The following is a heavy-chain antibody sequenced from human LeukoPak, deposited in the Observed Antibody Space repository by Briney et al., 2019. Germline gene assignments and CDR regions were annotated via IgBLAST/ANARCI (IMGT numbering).Heavy chain of an antibody. CDR3: AKVHEIVVVPAATINC. CDR2: ISGSGGST. J-gene: IGHJ4*02. Sequence: GGSLRLSCAASGFTFSSYAMSWVRQAPGKGLEWVSAISGSGGSTYYADSVKGRFTISRDNSKNTLYLQMNSLRAEDTAVYYCAKVHEIVVVPAATINCWGQGTLVTVSS. D-gene: IGHD2-2*01. CDR1: GFTFSSYA. V-gene: IGHV3-23*01.